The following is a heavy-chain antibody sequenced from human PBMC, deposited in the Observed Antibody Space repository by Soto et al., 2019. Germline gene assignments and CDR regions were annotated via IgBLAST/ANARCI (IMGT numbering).Heavy chain of an antibody. CDR2: IRWDGGST. V-gene: IGHV3-43*01. Sequence: EVQLVESGGVVVQPGGSLRLSCAASGFTFDDYTMHWVRQAPGKGLEWVSLIRWDGGSTYYADSVKGRFTISRDNSKNSLYLQMNSLRTEDTALYYCAKEYHCSSTSCYTGYYYYGMDVWGQGTTVTVSS. J-gene: IGHJ6*02. CDR1: GFTFDDYT. CDR3: AKEYHCSSTSCYTGYYYYGMDV. D-gene: IGHD2-2*02.